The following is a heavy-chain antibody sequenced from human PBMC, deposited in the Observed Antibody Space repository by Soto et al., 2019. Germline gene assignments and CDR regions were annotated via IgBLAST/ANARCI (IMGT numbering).Heavy chain of an antibody. CDR2: ISGSGGST. D-gene: IGHD6-13*01. J-gene: IGHJ6*02. CDR3: ANGLAAAGTDRYYGMDV. Sequence: GSLRLSCAASGFTFSSYAMSWVRQAPGKGLEWVSAISGSGGSTYFADSVKGRFTISRDNSKNTLYLQMNSLRAEDTAVYYCANGLAAAGTDRYYGMDVWGQGTTVTVSS. V-gene: IGHV3-23*01. CDR1: GFTFSSYA.